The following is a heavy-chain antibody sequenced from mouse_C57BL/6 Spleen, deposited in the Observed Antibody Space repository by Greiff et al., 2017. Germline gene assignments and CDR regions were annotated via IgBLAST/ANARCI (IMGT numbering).Heavy chain of an antibody. CDR2: IWTGGGT. CDR1: GFSLTSYA. Sequence: VQLKQSGPGLVAPSQSLSITCTVSGFSLTSYAISWVRQPPGQGLEWLGVIWTGGGTNYNSALKSRLSISKEHSKRQVCLKMNSRRTEDTARYYGARNLPGYYSNYEAMDVWGKGTSVTVSS. CDR3: ARNLPGYYSNYEAMDV. J-gene: IGHJ4*01. D-gene: IGHD2-5*01. V-gene: IGHV2-9-1*01.